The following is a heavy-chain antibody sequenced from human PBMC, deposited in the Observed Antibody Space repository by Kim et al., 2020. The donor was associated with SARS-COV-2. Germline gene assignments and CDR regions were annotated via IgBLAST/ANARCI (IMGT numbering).Heavy chain of an antibody. J-gene: IGHJ6*02. V-gene: IGHV3-23*01. Sequence: GGSLRLSCAASGFTFSSYAMSWVRQAPGKGLEWVSAISGSGGSTYYADSVKGRFTISRDNSKNTLYLQMNSLRAEDTAVYYCAKGWVGPRTHYYGMDVWGQGTTVTVSS. CDR2: ISGSGGST. D-gene: IGHD1-26*01. CDR1: GFTFSSYA. CDR3: AKGWVGPRTHYYGMDV.